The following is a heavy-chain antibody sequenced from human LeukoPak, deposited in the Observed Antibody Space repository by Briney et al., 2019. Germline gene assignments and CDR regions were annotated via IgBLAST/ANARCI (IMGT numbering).Heavy chain of an antibody. CDR3: ARVREITMIVRYFDY. D-gene: IGHD3-22*01. J-gene: IGHJ4*02. V-gene: IGHV4-59*01. Sequence: SETLSLTCTVSGGSISSYYWSWIRQPPGKGLEWIGYIYYSGSTNYNPSLKSRVTISVDTSKNQFSLKLSSVTAADTAVYYCARVREITMIVRYFDYWVQGTLVTVSS. CDR2: IYYSGST. CDR1: GGSISSYY.